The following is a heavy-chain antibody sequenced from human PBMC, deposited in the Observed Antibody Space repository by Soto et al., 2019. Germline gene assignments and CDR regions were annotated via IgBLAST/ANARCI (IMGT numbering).Heavy chain of an antibody. V-gene: IGHV3-30*18. D-gene: IGHD2-2*01. J-gene: IGHJ6*02. Sequence: GGSLRLSCAASGFTFSSYGMHWVRQAPGKGLEWVAVISYDGSNKYYADSVKGRFTISRDNSKNTLYLQMNSLRAEDTAVYYCAKDFQPLKDDLKYQLPIPGTYYYYGMDVWGQGTTVTVSS. CDR3: AKDFQPLKDDLKYQLPIPGTYYYYGMDV. CDR1: GFTFSSYG. CDR2: ISYDGSNK.